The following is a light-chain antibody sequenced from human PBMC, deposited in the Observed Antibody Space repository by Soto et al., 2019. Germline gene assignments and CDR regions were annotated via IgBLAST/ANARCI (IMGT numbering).Light chain of an antibody. Sequence: QSVLTQPPSGSGAPGQRVTISCTWSGSNIGAGYDVHWYLHLPGTAPKLLIFGNSHRPSGVPDRFSASKSGTSASLAITGLQAEDEADYYCQAYDNTLSGVVFGGGTKLTVL. CDR1: GSNIGAGYD. CDR2: GNS. J-gene: IGLJ2*01. CDR3: QAYDNTLSGVV. V-gene: IGLV1-40*01.